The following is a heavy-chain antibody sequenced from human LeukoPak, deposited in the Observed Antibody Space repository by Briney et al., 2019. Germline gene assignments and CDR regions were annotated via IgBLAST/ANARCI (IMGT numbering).Heavy chain of an antibody. CDR3: ARAVAAKIYYYYMDV. D-gene: IGHD1-26*01. CDR2: INHSGSA. CDR1: GESFSGYY. V-gene: IGHV4-34*01. Sequence: SETLSLTCAVYGESFSGYYWSWIRQPPGRGLEWIGEINHSGSANYNPSLKSRVTISVDTSKNQFSLKLSSVTAADTAVYYCARAVAAKIYYYYMDVWGKGTTVTVSS. J-gene: IGHJ6*03.